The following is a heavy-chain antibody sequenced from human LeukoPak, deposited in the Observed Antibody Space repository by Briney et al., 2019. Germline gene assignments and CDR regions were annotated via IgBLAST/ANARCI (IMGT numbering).Heavy chain of an antibody. V-gene: IGHV4-59*08. D-gene: IGHD6-6*01. CDR3: ARHRAYSSSSPFDY. CDR2: IYYTGST. Sequence: SETLSLTCSVSGGSISSLYWSWIRQPPGKGLEWIGYIYYTGSTNYNPSLKGRVTMFVDMSKNQFSLRLSSVTAAVTAVYYCARHRAYSSSSPFDYWGQVTLLTVSS. CDR1: GGSISSLY. J-gene: IGHJ4*02.